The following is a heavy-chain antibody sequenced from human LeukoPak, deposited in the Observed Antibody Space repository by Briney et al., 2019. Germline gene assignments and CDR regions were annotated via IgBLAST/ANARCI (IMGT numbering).Heavy chain of an antibody. CDR1: GFTFSTYG. V-gene: IGHV3-23*01. D-gene: IGHD1-26*01. CDR3: ASRVGATTFDY. CDR2: ISASGGST. Sequence: GGSLRLSCAGSGFTFSTYGMTWVRQAPGKGLEWVSGISASGGSTYYADSVKGRFTISRDNSKNTLYLQMNSLRAEDTAVYYCASRVGATTFDYWGQGTLVTVSS. J-gene: IGHJ4*02.